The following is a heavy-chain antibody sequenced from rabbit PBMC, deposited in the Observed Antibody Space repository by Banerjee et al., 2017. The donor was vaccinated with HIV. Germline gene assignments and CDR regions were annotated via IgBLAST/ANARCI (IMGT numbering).Heavy chain of an antibody. CDR3: ARDSDSGGYADYFNL. CDR1: GFDFSSNA. V-gene: IGHV1S40*01. CDR2: IYTGSWGSP. J-gene: IGHJ4*01. D-gene: IGHD6-1*01. Sequence: QSLEESGGDLVKPGASLTLTCTASGFDFSSNAMCWVRQAPGKGLEWIACIYTGSWGSPYYASWAEGRFTISKTSSTTATLQMTSLTAADTATYFCARDSDSGGYADYFNLWGPGTLVTVS.